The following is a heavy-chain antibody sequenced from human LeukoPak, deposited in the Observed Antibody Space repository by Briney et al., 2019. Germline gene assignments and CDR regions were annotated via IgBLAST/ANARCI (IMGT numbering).Heavy chain of an antibody. CDR3: ARDVGYYPLNWFDP. D-gene: IGHD3-22*01. Sequence: PGGSLRLSCAASGFTFSDYYMSWIRQAPGKGLEWVSYISSSGSTIYYADSVKGRFTIPRDNAKNSLYLQMNSLRAEDTAVYYCARDVGYYPLNWFDPWGQGTLVTVSS. J-gene: IGHJ5*02. CDR1: GFTFSDYY. V-gene: IGHV3-11*04. CDR2: ISSSGSTI.